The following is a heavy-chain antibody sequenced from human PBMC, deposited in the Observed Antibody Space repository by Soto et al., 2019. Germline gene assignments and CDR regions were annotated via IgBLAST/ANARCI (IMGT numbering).Heavy chain of an antibody. CDR1: GGSISSGGYY. CDR2: IYYSGST. CDR3: ARGLRVVTAIERGYSFDY. V-gene: IGHV4-31*03. J-gene: IGHJ4*02. Sequence: QVQLQESGPGLVKPSQTLSLTCTVSGGSISSGGYYWSWIRQHPGKGLEWIGYIYYSGSTYYNPSLTSRVTISVDTSKNQFGLKLSSVTAADTAVYYCARGLRVVTAIERGYSFDYWGQGTLVTVSS. D-gene: IGHD2-21*02.